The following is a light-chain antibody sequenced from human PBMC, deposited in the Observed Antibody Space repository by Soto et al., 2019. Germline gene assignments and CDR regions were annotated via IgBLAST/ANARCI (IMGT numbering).Light chain of an antibody. CDR3: QHYNSYSEA. V-gene: IGKV1-5*01. CDR2: DVS. CDR1: QSITTW. Sequence: DIPITQSPSTLSAYVGDSVTLTCRASQSITTWLAWYQQRPGKAPKLLIYDVSSLQSGVPSRFSGSGSGTEFTLTISSLQPDDFATYYCQHYNSYSEAFGQGTKVAIK. J-gene: IGKJ1*01.